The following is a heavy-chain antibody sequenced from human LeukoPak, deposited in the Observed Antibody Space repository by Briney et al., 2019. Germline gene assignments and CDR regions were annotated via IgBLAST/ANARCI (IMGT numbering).Heavy chain of an antibody. CDR1: GYTFTSYY. D-gene: IGHD1-26*01. Sequence: ASVKVSCKASGYTFTSYYMHWVRQAPGQGLEWMGWINPNSGGTNYAQKFQGRVTMTRDTSISTAYMELSRLRSDDTAVYYCASLSYLVGAIRDYWSQGTLVTVSS. V-gene: IGHV1-2*02. J-gene: IGHJ4*02. CDR3: ASLSYLVGAIRDY. CDR2: INPNSGGT.